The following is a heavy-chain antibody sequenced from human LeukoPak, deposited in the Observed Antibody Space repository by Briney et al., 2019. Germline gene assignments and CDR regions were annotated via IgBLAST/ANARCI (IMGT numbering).Heavy chain of an antibody. CDR2: IYNAGNT. CDR1: GFTFSSYS. V-gene: IGHV3-66*01. J-gene: IGHJ6*03. Sequence: PGGSLRLSCAASGFTFSSYSMNWVRQAPGKGLEWVSVIYNAGNTDYADSVKGRFTISRDTSKNTLYLQMDSLRVEDTAVYFSARDRDNYMDVWGKGTTVTISS. CDR3: ARDRDNYMDV.